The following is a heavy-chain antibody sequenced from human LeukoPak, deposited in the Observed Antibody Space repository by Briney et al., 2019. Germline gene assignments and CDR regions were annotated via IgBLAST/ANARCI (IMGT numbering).Heavy chain of an antibody. CDR2: ISSRSAFI. V-gene: IGHV3-48*01. Sequence: PGGSLRLSCEASGFTLSSYSMNWVRQAPGKGLEWVSYISSRSAFIYYADSVKGRFTISRDNANNSLYLQMNSLSPEDTAVYYCARDAYYYDSSEPYIYYSYYYHMDVWGKGTPVTVSS. CDR1: GFTLSSYS. D-gene: IGHD3-22*01. CDR3: ARDAYYYDSSEPYIYYSYYYHMDV. J-gene: IGHJ6*03.